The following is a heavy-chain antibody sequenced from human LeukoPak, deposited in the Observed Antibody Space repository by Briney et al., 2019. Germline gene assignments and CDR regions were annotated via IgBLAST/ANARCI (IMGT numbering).Heavy chain of an antibody. J-gene: IGHJ4*02. D-gene: IGHD5-18*01. CDR3: ARGPLRVDTAMVSGLGDY. CDR1: GYTFTGYY. Sequence: GASVKVSCKASGYTFTGYYMHWVRQAPGQGLEWMGWINPNSGGTNYAQKFQGRVTMTRDTSISTAYMELSRLRSDDTAVYYRARGPLRVDTAMVSGLGDYWGQGTLVTVSS. V-gene: IGHV1-2*02. CDR2: INPNSGGT.